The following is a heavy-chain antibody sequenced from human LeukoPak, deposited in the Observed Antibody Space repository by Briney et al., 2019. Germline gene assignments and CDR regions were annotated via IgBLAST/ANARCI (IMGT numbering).Heavy chain of an antibody. V-gene: IGHV1-8*01. CDR1: GYTFTSYD. CDR2: MNPNSGNT. CDR3: ARGKRTTGTINY. J-gene: IGHJ4*02. Sequence: GASVKVSCKASGYTFTSYDINWVRQATGQGLEWMGWMNPNSGNTGYAQKFQGRVTMTRNTSISTVYMELSSLRSEDTAVYYCARGKRTTGTINYWGQGTLVTVSS. D-gene: IGHD1-1*01.